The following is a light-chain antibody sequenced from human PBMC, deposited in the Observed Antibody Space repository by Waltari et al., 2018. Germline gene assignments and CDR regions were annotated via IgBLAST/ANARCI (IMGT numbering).Light chain of an antibody. CDR3: QQRSNWPPWT. CDR2: DAS. Sequence: EIVLTQSPGTLSLSPGERATLSCRASQSVSRYLAWYQQKPGQAPRLLIYDASNRATGIQARFSGGGSGTDFTLTISSLEPEDFAVYYCQQRSNWPPWTFGQGTKVEIK. CDR1: QSVSRY. V-gene: IGKV3-11*01. J-gene: IGKJ1*01.